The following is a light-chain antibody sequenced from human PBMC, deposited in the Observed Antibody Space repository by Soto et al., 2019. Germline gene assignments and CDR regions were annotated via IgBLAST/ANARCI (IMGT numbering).Light chain of an antibody. Sequence: QSALTQPASVSGSPGQSITISCTGTSSDVGGYNYVSWYQQHPGKAPKLIICEVSNRPSGVSNRFSGSKSGNTASLTISGLQAEDEADYYCNSYTSKSTGVFGTGTKLTVL. CDR2: EVS. CDR3: NSYTSKSTGV. J-gene: IGLJ1*01. V-gene: IGLV2-14*01. CDR1: SSDVGGYNY.